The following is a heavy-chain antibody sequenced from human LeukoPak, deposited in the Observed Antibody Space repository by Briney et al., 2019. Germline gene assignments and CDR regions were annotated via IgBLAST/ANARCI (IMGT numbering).Heavy chain of an antibody. CDR1: GITFSSFG. J-gene: IGHJ4*02. CDR3: ANRDCSGGSCYPNH. Sequence: GGSLRLSCAASGITFSSFGMHWVRQAPGKGLEWVAVIWNDGNNTYYADSVRGRFTISRDNSKNTLYLQMNSLRAEDTAVYYCANRDCSGGSCYPNHWGQGTLVTVSS. CDR2: IWNDGNNT. D-gene: IGHD2-15*01. V-gene: IGHV3-33*06.